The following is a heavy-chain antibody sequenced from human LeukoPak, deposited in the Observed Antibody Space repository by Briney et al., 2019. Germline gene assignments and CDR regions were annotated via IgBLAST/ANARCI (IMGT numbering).Heavy chain of an antibody. Sequence: KPSETLSLTCAVYGGSFSGYYWSWLRQPPGKGLEWLGEINHSGSTNYNPSLKSRVTISVDTSKNQFSLKLSSVTAADTAVYYCARSAITYSSLENWFDPWGQGTLVTVSS. J-gene: IGHJ5*02. CDR3: ARSAITYSSLENWFDP. CDR1: GGSFSGYY. V-gene: IGHV4-34*01. D-gene: IGHD6-6*01. CDR2: INHSGST.